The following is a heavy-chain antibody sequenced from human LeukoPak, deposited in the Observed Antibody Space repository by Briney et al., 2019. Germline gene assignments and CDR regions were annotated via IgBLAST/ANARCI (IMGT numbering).Heavy chain of an antibody. CDR3: ARLDAVAVAGTHFDC. Sequence: GESLKISCKGSGYIFTSYWIAWVRQMPGKGLEWMGIIYPADSDTRYSPSFQGQVTISADKSISTAYLQWSSLKAADTAMYYCARLDAVAVAGTHFDCWGQGTLVTVSS. D-gene: IGHD6-19*01. CDR1: GYIFTSYW. CDR2: IYPADSDT. J-gene: IGHJ4*02. V-gene: IGHV5-51*01.